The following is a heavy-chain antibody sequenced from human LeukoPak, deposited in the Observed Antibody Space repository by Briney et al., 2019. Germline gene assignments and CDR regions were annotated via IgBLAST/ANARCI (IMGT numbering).Heavy chain of an antibody. V-gene: IGHV3-23*01. CDR1: GFTFSSYA. D-gene: IGHD4-11*01. CDR3: ARHEGFGNYNDYYYDIDV. Sequence: PGGSLRLSCAASGFTFSSYAMSWVRQAPGKGLEWVSAISGSGGSTYYADSVKGRFTISRDNSKNTLYLQMNSLRAEDTAVYYCARHEGFGNYNDYYYDIDVWGQGTTVTVSS. J-gene: IGHJ6*02. CDR2: ISGSGGST.